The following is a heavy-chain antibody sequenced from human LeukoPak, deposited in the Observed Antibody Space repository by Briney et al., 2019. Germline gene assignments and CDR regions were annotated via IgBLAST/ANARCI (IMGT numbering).Heavy chain of an antibody. Sequence: SGTLSLTCTVSGGSISSSSYYWGWIRQPPGKGLEWIGSIYYSGSTYYNPSLKSRVTISVDKSKNQFSLKLSSVTAADTAVYYCARTYYDSSGYYSQFDYWGQGTLVTVSS. CDR2: IYYSGST. CDR3: ARTYYDSSGYYSQFDY. CDR1: GGSISSSSYY. D-gene: IGHD3-22*01. J-gene: IGHJ4*02. V-gene: IGHV4-39*01.